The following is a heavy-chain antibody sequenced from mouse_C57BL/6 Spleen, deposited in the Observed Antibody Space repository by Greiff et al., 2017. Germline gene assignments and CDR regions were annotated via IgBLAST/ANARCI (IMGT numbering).Heavy chain of an antibody. Sequence: EVKLVESGEGLVKPGGSLKLSCAASGFSFSSYAMSWVRQTPEKRLEWVAYISSGGDYIYYADTVKGRFTISRDNDRNTLYLQMSSLKSEDTAMYYCTRDSSGYEYAMDYWGQGTSVTVSS. CDR1: GFSFSSYA. CDR3: TRDSSGYEYAMDY. J-gene: IGHJ4*01. D-gene: IGHD3-2*02. CDR2: ISSGGDYI. V-gene: IGHV5-9-1*02.